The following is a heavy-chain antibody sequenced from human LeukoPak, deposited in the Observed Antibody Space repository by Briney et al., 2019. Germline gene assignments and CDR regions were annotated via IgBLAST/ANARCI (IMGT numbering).Heavy chain of an antibody. V-gene: IGHV1-69*04. CDR2: IIPILGIA. D-gene: IGHD6-19*01. CDR3: AGQWLERDWFDP. Sequence: SVKVSCKASGGTFSSYAISWLRQAPGKGLEWMGRIIPILGIANYAQKFQGRVTITADRSTSTAYMELSSLRSEDTAVYYCAGQWLERDWFDPWGQGTLVTVSS. J-gene: IGHJ5*02. CDR1: GGTFSSYA.